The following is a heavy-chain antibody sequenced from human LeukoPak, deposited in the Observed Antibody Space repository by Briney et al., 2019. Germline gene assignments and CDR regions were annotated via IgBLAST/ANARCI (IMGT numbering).Heavy chain of an antibody. Sequence: SGPVLVKPTETLTLTCTVSGFSLSNARMGVSWIRQPPGKALEWLAHIFSNDEKSYSTSLKSRLTISKDTSKSQVVLTMTNVDPVDTATYYCARISWGSGYWYFDLWGRGTLVTVSS. CDR1: GFSLSNARMG. CDR3: ARISWGSGYWYFDL. D-gene: IGHD3-16*01. CDR2: IFSNDEK. J-gene: IGHJ2*01. V-gene: IGHV2-26*01.